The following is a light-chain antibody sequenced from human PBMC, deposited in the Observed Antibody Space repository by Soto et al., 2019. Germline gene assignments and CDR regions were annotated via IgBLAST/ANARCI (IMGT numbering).Light chain of an antibody. V-gene: IGKV1-39*01. CDR3: QQSYNTHT. Sequence: DIQMTQSTSSLSASVGDRVTITCRASQRISSYLNWYQQKPGKAPKLLIYAASSLQSGVPSRFSGSGSGTDFTLTISSLQPEDFATYYCQQSYNTHTFGQGTKLEIK. CDR1: QRISSY. J-gene: IGKJ2*01. CDR2: AAS.